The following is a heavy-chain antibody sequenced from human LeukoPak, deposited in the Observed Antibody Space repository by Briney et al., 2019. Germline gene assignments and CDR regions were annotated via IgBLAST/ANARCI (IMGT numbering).Heavy chain of an antibody. J-gene: IGHJ4*02. D-gene: IGHD3-9*01. V-gene: IGHV4-4*07. CDR2: IYTSGST. CDR1: GGSISSYY. CDR3: AREYYDILTGYQDY. Sequence: KPSETLSLTCTVSGGSISSYYWSWIRQPAGKGLEWIGRIYTSGSTNYNPSLKSRVTMSVDTSKNQFSLKLSSVTAADTAVYYCAREYYDILTGYQDYWGQGTLVTVSS.